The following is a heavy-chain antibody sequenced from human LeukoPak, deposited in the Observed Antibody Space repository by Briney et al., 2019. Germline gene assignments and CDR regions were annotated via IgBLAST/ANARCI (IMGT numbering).Heavy chain of an antibody. D-gene: IGHD5-24*01. J-gene: IGHJ2*01. CDR1: GFTFSNYA. V-gene: IGHV3-23*01. CDR3: ARDPLEGSWYFDL. Sequence: PGGSLRLSCAASGFTFSNYAMNWVRQAPGKGLEWVSAISSNGGSTYYADSVKGRFTISRDNSKNTLYLQMNSLRAEDTAVYYCARDPLEGSWYFDLWGRGTLVTVSS. CDR2: ISSNGGST.